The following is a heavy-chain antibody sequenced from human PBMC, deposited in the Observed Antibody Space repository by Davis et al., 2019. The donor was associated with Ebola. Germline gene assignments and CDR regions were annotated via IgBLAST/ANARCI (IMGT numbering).Heavy chain of an antibody. D-gene: IGHD4-17*01. CDR2: IYYSGST. V-gene: IGHV4-39*01. CDR3: ARQGYGDYFGWFDP. Sequence: PSETLSLTCTVSGGSISSSSYYWGWIRQPPGKGLEWIGSIYYSGSTYYNPSLKSRVTISVDTSKNQFSLKLSSVTAADTAVYYCARQGYGDYFGWFDPWGQGTLVTVSS. J-gene: IGHJ5*02. CDR1: GGSISSSSYY.